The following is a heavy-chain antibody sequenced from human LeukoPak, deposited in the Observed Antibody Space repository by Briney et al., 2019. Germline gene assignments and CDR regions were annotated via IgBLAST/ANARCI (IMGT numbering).Heavy chain of an antibody. Sequence: SETLSLTCTVSGGSISSSSYYWGWIRQPPGKGLEWIGSIYYSGSTYYNPSLKSRVTISVDTSKNQFSLKLSSVTAADTAVYYCARDVLWFGERKMDVWGQGTTVTVSS. V-gene: IGHV4-39*02. J-gene: IGHJ6*02. D-gene: IGHD3-10*01. CDR3: ARDVLWFGERKMDV. CDR2: IYYSGST. CDR1: GGSISSSSYY.